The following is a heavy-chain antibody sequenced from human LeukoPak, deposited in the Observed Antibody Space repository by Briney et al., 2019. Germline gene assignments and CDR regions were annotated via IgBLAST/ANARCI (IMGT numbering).Heavy chain of an antibody. Sequence: GGSLRLSCAASGFTFRTYAMSWVRQAPGRGLEWVSAINPAGSRTFYADSVKGRFTISRDNSKNTLYLQMNSLRADDSAVYFCAKEAGIVLGGDYWGQGTLVTVSS. V-gene: IGHV3-23*01. J-gene: IGHJ4*02. CDR1: GFTFRTYA. CDR2: INPAGSRT. D-gene: IGHD1-26*01. CDR3: AKEAGIVLGGDY.